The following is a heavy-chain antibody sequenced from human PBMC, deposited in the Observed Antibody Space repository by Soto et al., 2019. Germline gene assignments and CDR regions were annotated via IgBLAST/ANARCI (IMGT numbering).Heavy chain of an antibody. Sequence: SETLSLTCTVSVGSISSYYWSWIRQPAGKGLEWIGRIYTSGSTNYNPSLKSRVTMSVDTSKNQFSLKLSSVTAADTAVYYCALYCTNGVCSHDAFDIWGQGTMVTV. CDR3: ALYCTNGVCSHDAFDI. CDR1: VGSISSYY. J-gene: IGHJ3*02. D-gene: IGHD2-8*01. CDR2: IYTSGST. V-gene: IGHV4-4*07.